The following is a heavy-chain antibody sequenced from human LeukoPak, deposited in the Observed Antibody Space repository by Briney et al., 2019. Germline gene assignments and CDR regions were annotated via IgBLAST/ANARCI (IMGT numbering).Heavy chain of an antibody. Sequence: SQTLSLTCTVSGDSISSGGYYWSWIRRPAGKGLEWIGRIYPNGNTNYSPSLQSRVTMSVDTTKKQFSLKLSSVTAADTATYYCCLWFGYYWGRGTLVTVSS. J-gene: IGHJ4*02. CDR3: CLWFGYY. V-gene: IGHV4-61*02. D-gene: IGHD3-10*01. CDR2: IYPNGNT. CDR1: GDSISSGGYY.